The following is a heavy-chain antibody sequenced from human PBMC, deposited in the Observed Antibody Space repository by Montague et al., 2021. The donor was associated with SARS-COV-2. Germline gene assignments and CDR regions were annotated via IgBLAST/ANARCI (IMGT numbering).Heavy chain of an antibody. J-gene: IGHJ6*02. CDR1: SGSISTGHH. D-gene: IGHD3-10*01. Sequence: TLSLTCSVSSGSISTGHHWSWIRQHPMKGLEWIGYIYYSGSTYYNPSFKGRVTISIDPAKNQFSLELTSMTAADTAVYYCARDHGQWFGELWGHGLDVWGQGTTVIVSS. V-gene: IGHV4-31*03. CDR2: IYYSGST. CDR3: ARDHGQWFGELWGHGLDV.